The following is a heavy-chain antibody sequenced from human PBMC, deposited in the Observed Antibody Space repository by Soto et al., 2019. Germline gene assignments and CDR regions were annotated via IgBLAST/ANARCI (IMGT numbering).Heavy chain of an antibody. V-gene: IGHV3-23*01. J-gene: IGHJ4*02. CDR3: AKEVSMGSTVDLGY. CDR2: ISGSGGST. Sequence: GGSLRLSCAASGFTFSIFAMSWVRQSPGKGLEWVSTISGSGGSTYYADAVKGRFTISRDNSMGTLYLQMKSLRVEDTAIYYCAKEVSMGSTVDLGYWGQGARVTVSS. CDR1: GFTFSIFA. D-gene: IGHD2-8*01.